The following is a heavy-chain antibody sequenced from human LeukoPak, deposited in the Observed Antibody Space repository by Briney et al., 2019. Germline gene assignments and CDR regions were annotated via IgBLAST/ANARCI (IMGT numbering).Heavy chain of an antibody. D-gene: IGHD3-10*01. Sequence: PSETLSLTCAVSGGSISSGGYSWSWIRQPPGKGLERIGYIYHSGSTYYNPSLKSRVTISVDRSKNQFSLKLSSVTAADTALYYCARGDGSGSGRWFDPWGQGTLITVSS. CDR2: IYHSGST. V-gene: IGHV4-30-2*01. CDR3: ARGDGSGSGRWFDP. CDR1: GGSISSGGYS. J-gene: IGHJ5*02.